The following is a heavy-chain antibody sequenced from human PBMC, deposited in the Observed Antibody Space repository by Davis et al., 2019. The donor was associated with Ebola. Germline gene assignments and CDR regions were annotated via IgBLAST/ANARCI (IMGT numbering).Heavy chain of an antibody. D-gene: IGHD5-18*01. J-gene: IGHJ4*02. CDR2: IYYSGST. V-gene: IGHV4-59*01. Sequence: MPSETLSLTCTVSGGSISSYYWSWIRQPPGKGLEWIGYIYYSGSTNYNPSLKSRVTISVDTSKNQFSLKLSSVTAADTAVYYCARARRGYAYGPLDYWGQGSLVTVSP. CDR3: ARARRGYAYGPLDY. CDR1: GGSISSYY.